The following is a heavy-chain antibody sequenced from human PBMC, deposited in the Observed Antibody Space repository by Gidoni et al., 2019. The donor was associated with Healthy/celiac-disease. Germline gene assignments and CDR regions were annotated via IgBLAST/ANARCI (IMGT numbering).Heavy chain of an antibody. V-gene: IGHV4-39*01. J-gene: IGHJ5*02. Sequence: QLQLPESGPGLVKPSETLSLTCTVSCGSISRSSYYWGWIRQPPGKGLEWIGSIYYSGSTYYNPSLKSRVTISVDTSKNQFSLKLSSVTAADTAVYYCARRVAVAGTRTWFDPWGQGTLVTVSS. CDR1: CGSISRSSYY. D-gene: IGHD6-19*01. CDR2: IYYSGST. CDR3: ARRVAVAGTRTWFDP.